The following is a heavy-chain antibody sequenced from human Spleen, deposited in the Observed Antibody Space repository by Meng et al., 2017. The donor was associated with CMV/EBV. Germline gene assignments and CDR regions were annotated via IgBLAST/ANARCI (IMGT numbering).Heavy chain of an antibody. D-gene: IGHD2-15*01. CDR2: ISGGGGST. CDR3: ATAGSSDYYYAMDV. CDR1: GFTFSSYV. J-gene: IGHJ6*02. Sequence: GESLKNSCAASGFTFSSYVMNWVRQAPGKGLEWVSAISGGGGSTYYVDSVKGRFTISRDNSKNTLYLQMTSLRAEDTALYHCATAGSSDYYYAMDVWGQGTTVTVSS. V-gene: IGHV3-23*01.